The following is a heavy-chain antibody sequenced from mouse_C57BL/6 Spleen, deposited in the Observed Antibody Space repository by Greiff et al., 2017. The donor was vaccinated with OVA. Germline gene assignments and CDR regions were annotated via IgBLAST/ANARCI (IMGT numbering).Heavy chain of an antibody. CDR1: GYAFSSYW. CDR3: AREDYYGSTFMDY. CDR2: IYPGDGDT. Sequence: QVQLQQSGAELVKPGASVKISCKASGYAFSSYWMNWVKQRPGKGLEWIGQIYPGDGDTNYNGKFKGKATLTADKSSSTAYMQLSSLTSEDSAVYFCAREDYYGSTFMDYWGQGTSVTVSS. D-gene: IGHD1-1*01. V-gene: IGHV1-80*01. J-gene: IGHJ4*01.